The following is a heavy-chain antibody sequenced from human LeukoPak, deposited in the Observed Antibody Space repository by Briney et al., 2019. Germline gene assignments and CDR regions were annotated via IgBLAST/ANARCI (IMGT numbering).Heavy chain of an antibody. D-gene: IGHD3-22*01. J-gene: IGHJ4*02. CDR1: GFTFSSYA. CDR3: AKDRGYYFDSSYYYEGFDY. V-gene: IGHV3-30*04. CDR2: ISYDGSNK. Sequence: PEGSLRLSCAASGFTFSSYAMHWVRQAPGKGLEWVAVISYDGSNKYYADSVKGRFTISRDNSKNTLYLQMNSLRAEDTAVYYCAKDRGYYFDSSYYYEGFDYWAQGTLVTVSS.